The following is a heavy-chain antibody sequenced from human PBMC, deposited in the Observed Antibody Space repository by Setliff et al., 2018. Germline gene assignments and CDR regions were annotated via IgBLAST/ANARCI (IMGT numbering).Heavy chain of an antibody. CDR1: GFTFSSYW. Sequence: GSLRLSCAASGFTFSSYWMSWVRQAPGKGLEWVANIKQDGSEKYYVDSVKGRFTISRDNAKNSLYLQMNSLRAEDTAVYYCVRDTTSGWMLTNWGQGTLVTVSS. J-gene: IGHJ4*02. D-gene: IGHD6-25*01. CDR2: IKQDGSEK. V-gene: IGHV3-7*01. CDR3: VRDTTSGWMLTN.